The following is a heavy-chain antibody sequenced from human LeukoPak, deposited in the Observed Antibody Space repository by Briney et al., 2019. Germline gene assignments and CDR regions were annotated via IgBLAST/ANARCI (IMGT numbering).Heavy chain of an antibody. Sequence: ASVKVSCKASGYTFTSYDINWVRQAPGQGLEWMGWMNPNSGNTGYAQKFQGRATMTRNTSISTAYMELSSLRSEDTAVYYCARDRAAAGPFDYWGQGTLVTVSS. D-gene: IGHD6-13*01. CDR2: MNPNSGNT. V-gene: IGHV1-8*01. J-gene: IGHJ4*02. CDR1: GYTFTSYD. CDR3: ARDRAAAGPFDY.